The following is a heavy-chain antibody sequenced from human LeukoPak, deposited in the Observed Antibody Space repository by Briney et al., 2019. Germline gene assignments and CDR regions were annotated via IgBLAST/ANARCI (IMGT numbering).Heavy chain of an antibody. D-gene: IGHD5-18*01. CDR1: GYTFTGYY. CDR3: ARVAMGAVYYYYMDV. CDR2: INPNSGGT. Sequence: ASVKVSCKASGYTFTGYYIHWVRQAPGQGLEWMGWINPNSGGTNNAQKFQGRVTMTRDTSISTAYMELSSLRSEDTAVYYCARVAMGAVYYYYMDVWGKGTTVTVSS. J-gene: IGHJ6*03. V-gene: IGHV1-2*02.